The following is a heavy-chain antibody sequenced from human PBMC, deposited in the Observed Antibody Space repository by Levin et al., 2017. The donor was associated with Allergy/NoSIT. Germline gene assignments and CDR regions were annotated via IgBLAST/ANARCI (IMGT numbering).Heavy chain of an antibody. CDR1: GGSISSYY. V-gene: IGHV4-59*01. Sequence: SETLSLTCTVSGGSISSYYWSWIRQPPGKGLEWIGYIYYSGSTNYNPSLKCRVTISVDTSKNQFSLKLSSVTAADTAVYYCAAYDSSIGYFDYWGQGTLVTVSS. CDR2: IYYSGST. J-gene: IGHJ4*02. CDR3: AAYDSSIGYFDY. D-gene: IGHD3-22*01.